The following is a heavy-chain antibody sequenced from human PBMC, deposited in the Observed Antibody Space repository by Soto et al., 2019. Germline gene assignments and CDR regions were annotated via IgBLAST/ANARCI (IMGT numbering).Heavy chain of an antibody. J-gene: IGHJ1*01. CDR3: ARWGTTGGLDV. CDR1: GFTFRSYV. CDR2: TSYDGSNK. D-gene: IGHD3-16*01. V-gene: IGHV3-30*03. Sequence: QVQLVESGGGVVQPGTSLRLSCVGSGFTFRSYVIHWVRQAPGKGLEWVALTSYDGSNKDYGDSVQGRFTISRDNSRNTVDLQMDSLRREDTALYYCARWGTTGGLDVWGQGPLVSVS.